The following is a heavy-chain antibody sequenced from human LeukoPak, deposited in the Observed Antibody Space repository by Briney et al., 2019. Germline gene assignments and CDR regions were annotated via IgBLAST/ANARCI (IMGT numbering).Heavy chain of an antibody. J-gene: IGHJ5*02. V-gene: IGHV4-59*01. CDR2: NYYSGST. CDR3: ARAYCSGGSCYSSRGMFDP. Sequence: SETLSLTCTVPRDAISNYYWSWIRQPPGKGLEWIGYNYYSGSTNYNPSLKSRDTISVDTSKNQFSLKLSSVTAADTAVYYCARAYCSGGSCYSSRGMFDPWGHGTLVTVSS. CDR1: RDAISNYY. D-gene: IGHD2-15*01.